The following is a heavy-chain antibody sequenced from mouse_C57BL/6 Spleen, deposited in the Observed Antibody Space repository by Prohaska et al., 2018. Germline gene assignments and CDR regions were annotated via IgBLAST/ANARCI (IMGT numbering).Heavy chain of an antibody. J-gene: IGHJ4*01. CDR2: IFPASGNT. CDR1: GYTSTAYW. CDR3: ERIFDYYSSIWHAMHY. V-gene: IGHV1-9*01. D-gene: IGHD1-1*01. Sequence: QVQLQQSGAELMKTGASAKLSCKATGYTSTAYWIDWVKQKHGHGLQWIGEIFPASGNTNDNVKFKSNATLTADKSSNAAYMQLSSVTTQFSAIECWERIFDYYSSIWHAMHYCGQ.